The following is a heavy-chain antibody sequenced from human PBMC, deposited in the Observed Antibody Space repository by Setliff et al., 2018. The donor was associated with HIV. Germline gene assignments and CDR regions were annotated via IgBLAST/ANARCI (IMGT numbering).Heavy chain of an antibody. Sequence: ASVKVSCKASGYTFTSYGISWVRQAPGRGLEWMGWISAYNGNTNYAQKFQGRVSMTRNTSISTAYMELSSLRSEDTAVYYCARVGSYWTQFDYWGQGTLVTVSS. CDR1: GYTFTSYG. CDR2: ISAYNGNT. V-gene: IGHV1-18*01. D-gene: IGHD2-15*01. CDR3: ARVGSYWTQFDY. J-gene: IGHJ4*01.